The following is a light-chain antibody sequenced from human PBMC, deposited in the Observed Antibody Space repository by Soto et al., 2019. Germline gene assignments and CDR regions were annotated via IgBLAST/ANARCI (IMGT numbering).Light chain of an antibody. CDR1: QSVSSY. Sequence: EIVLTQSPATLSLSPGERATLSCRASQSVSSYLAWYQQKPGQAPRLLIYDASNRATGNPARFSGSGSGTDLTLTISSLEPEDFAVYYCQQRSNWPPTWTFGQGTKVEIK. J-gene: IGKJ1*01. CDR2: DAS. V-gene: IGKV3-11*01. CDR3: QQRSNWPPTWT.